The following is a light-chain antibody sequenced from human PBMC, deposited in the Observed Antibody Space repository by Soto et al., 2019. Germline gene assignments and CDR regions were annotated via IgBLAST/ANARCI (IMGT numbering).Light chain of an antibody. CDR3: AAWGDNLNGWV. V-gene: IGLV1-44*01. J-gene: IGLJ3*02. CDR1: SSNIGNNA. Sequence: QSVLTQPPSASGTPGQRVTISCSGSSSNIGNNAVNWYQQFPGTAPKLHIYDNIQRPSGVPDRFSGSKSGTSASLAISGLQSEDEADYYCAAWGDNLNGWVFGGGTKLTVL. CDR2: DNI.